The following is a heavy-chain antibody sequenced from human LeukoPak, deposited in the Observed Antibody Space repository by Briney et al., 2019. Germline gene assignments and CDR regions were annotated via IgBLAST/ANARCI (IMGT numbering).Heavy chain of an antibody. CDR1: GGSISSSSYY. V-gene: IGHV4-61*01. J-gene: IGHJ6*03. CDR3: ARVRYGSGNYIRGNNYMDV. D-gene: IGHD3-10*01. CDR2: IYYSGST. Sequence: PSETLSLTCTVSGGSISSSSYYWSWIRLPPGKGLEWIGYIYYSGSTNYNPSLKSRVTISVDTSKNQFSLKLSSVTAADTAVYYCARVRYGSGNYIRGNNYMDVWGNGTTVTISS.